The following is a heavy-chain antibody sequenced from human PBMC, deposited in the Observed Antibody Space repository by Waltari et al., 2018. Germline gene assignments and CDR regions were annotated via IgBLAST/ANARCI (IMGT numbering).Heavy chain of an antibody. CDR2: IYHAGDT. J-gene: IGHJ4*02. Sequence: QVQLQESGPGLVKPSETLSLTCDVSGYSLNSGYYWGWIRQSPGKGLEWFATIYHAGDTFYTPSLKSRVTISMDTSKNQFSLKLNSVTAADTAVYFCSRQVLGYCTSAACRRLESWGQGTLVTVSS. D-gene: IGHD2-2*03. CDR1: GYSLNSGYY. CDR3: SRQVLGYCTSAACRRLES. V-gene: IGHV4-38-2*01.